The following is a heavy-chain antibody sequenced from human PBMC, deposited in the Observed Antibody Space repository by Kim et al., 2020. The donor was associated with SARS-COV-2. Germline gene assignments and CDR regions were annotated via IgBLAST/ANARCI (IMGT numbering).Heavy chain of an antibody. V-gene: IGHV1-18*01. J-gene: IGHJ5*02. D-gene: IGHD6-6*01. Sequence: ASVKVSCKASGYSFMTYGISWVRQAPGQGLEWMGWISAYNGNTNYAQKVQGRVTMTTDTSTSTAYMELRSLRSDDTAVYYCARDFIAARPNWFDPWGQGTLVTVSS. CDR3: ARDFIAARPNWFDP. CDR2: ISAYNGNT. CDR1: GYSFMTYG.